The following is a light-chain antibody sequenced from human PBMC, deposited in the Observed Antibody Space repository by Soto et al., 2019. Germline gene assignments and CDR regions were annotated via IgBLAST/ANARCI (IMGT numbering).Light chain of an antibody. CDR1: QSVSRY. J-gene: IGKJ5*01. CDR3: QQRSDWPIT. Sequence: VLTQSPATLSLSPGERATLSCRASQSVSRYLAWYQHKPGQAPRLLIFDASNRATGIPARFSASGSGTDFTLTISSLESEDSAVYYCQQRSDWPITFGQGTRLDIK. V-gene: IGKV3-11*01. CDR2: DAS.